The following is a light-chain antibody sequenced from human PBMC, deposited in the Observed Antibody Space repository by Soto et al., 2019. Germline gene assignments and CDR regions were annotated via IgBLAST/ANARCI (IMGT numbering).Light chain of an antibody. J-gene: IGLJ1*01. CDR2: EVS. CDR1: SSDVGGYNY. CDR3: SSYGGSSALPYV. Sequence: QSVLTQPPSASGSPGQSVTISCTGTSSDVGGYNYVSWYQQHPGKAPKLMIYEVSKRPSGVPDRFSGSKSGNTASLTVSGLQAEDEADYYCSSYGGSSALPYVFGTGTKVTVL. V-gene: IGLV2-8*01.